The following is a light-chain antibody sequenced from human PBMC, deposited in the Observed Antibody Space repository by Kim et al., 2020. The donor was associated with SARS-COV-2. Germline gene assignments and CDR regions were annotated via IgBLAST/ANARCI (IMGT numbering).Light chain of an antibody. CDR3: QQYGSSPWT. V-gene: IGKV3-20*01. CDR2: GAS. J-gene: IGKJ1*01. CDR1: HIVSGSY. Sequence: SPVKRAALSCWASHIVSGSYLAWYHQRPGQAPRLLIYGASSRTTGIPDRYSGSGSGTDFTLTISRLEPEDFAVYYCQQYGSSPWTFGQGTKVDIK.